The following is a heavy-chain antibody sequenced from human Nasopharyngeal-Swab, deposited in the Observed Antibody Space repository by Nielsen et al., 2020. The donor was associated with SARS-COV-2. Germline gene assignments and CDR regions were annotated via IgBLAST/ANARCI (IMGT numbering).Heavy chain of an antibody. Sequence: VRQAPGKGLEWVSYISSSSSTIYYADSVKGRFTISRDNAKNSLYLQMNSLRAEGTAVYYCARGFSGMDVWGQGTTVTVSS. V-gene: IGHV3-48*04. J-gene: IGHJ6*02. CDR3: ARGFSGMDV. CDR2: ISSSSSTI.